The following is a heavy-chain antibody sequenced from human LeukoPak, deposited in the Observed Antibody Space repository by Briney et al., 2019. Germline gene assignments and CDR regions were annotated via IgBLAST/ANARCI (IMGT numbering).Heavy chain of an antibody. V-gene: IGHV4-39*07. CDR2: IYYSGST. CDR1: GGSISSSSYY. Sequence: SETLSLTCTVSGGSISSSSYYWGWIRQPPGKGLEWIGSIYYSGSTYYNPSLKSRVTISVDTSKNQFSLKLSSVTAADTAVYYCARGKVVVVPAASYYYYGMDVWGQGTTVTVSS. D-gene: IGHD2-2*01. J-gene: IGHJ6*02. CDR3: ARGKVVVVPAASYYYYGMDV.